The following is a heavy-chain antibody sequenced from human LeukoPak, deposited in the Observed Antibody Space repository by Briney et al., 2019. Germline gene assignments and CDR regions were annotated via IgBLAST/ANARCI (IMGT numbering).Heavy chain of an antibody. D-gene: IGHD6-13*01. CDR1: GYSFTSYW. CDR3: ARSVGIAAAGTYYYYYMDV. CDR2: IYPGDSDT. V-gene: IGHV5-51*01. J-gene: IGHJ6*03. Sequence: GESLKISCKGSGYSFTSYWIGWVRQMPGKGLEWMGIIYPGDSDTRYSPSFQGQVTISADKSIGTAYLQWSSLKASATAMYYCARSVGIAAAGTYYYYYMDVWGKGTTVTISS.